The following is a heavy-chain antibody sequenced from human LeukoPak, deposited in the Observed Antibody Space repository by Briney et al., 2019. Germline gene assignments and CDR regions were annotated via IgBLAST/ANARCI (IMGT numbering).Heavy chain of an antibody. CDR3: ARGDEYYYYMDV. J-gene: IGHJ6*03. CDR2: IYTSGST. CDR1: GASISSYY. Sequence: PSETLSLTCTVSGASISSYYWSWIRQPAGKGLEWIGRIYTSGSTNYNPSLKSRVTMSVDTSKNQFSLRLNSVTAADTAVYYCARGDEYYYYMDVWGKGTTVTVSS. V-gene: IGHV4-4*07.